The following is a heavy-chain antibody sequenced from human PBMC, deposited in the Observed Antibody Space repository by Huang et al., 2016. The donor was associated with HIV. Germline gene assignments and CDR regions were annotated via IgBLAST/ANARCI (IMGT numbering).Heavy chain of an antibody. CDR1: EFSFSAST. Sequence: EVQLVESGGGLVQPGGSLKLSCAGSEFSFSASTIHWVRQGFGKGLEWVGHIRSRALTYATAYAAAVKGRFTISRDDSETTAFLQMSSLKTEDTAVYYCIRPSRGQLLSAGYKDVWGKGTTVTVSS. CDR3: IRPSRGQLLSAGYKDV. CDR2: IRSRALTYAT. V-gene: IGHV3-73*01. D-gene: IGHD2-2*01. J-gene: IGHJ6*03.